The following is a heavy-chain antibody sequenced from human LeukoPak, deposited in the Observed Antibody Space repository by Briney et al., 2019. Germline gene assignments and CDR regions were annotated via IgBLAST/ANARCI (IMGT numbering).Heavy chain of an antibody. J-gene: IGHJ4*02. D-gene: IGHD2-21*02. CDR2: IRYDGSNK. CDR1: GFTSSSYG. Sequence: PPGGSLRLSCAASGFTSSSYGMHWVRQAPGKGLEWVAFIRYDGSNKYYADSVKGRFTISRDNAKNSLYLQMNSLRAEDTAVYYCARDRGSPAVGTLGYWGQGTLVTVSS. CDR3: ARDRGSPAVGTLGY. V-gene: IGHV3-30*02.